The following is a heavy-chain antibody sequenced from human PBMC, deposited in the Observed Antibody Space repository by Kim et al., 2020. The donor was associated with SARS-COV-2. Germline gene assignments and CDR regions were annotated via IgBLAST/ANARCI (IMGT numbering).Heavy chain of an antibody. V-gene: IGHV3-11*06. D-gene: IGHD2-8*02. J-gene: IGHJ4*02. CDR3: AREIPSVYCTGDCHAPY. Sequence: SVKGRCTISRDNAKRSLYLQMNALRPEDTAVYYCAREIPSVYCTGDCHAPYWGQGTLVTVSS.